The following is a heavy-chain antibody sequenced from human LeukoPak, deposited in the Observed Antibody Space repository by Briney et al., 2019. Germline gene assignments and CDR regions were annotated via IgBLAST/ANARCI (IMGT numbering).Heavy chain of an antibody. Sequence: EASVKVSCKASGGTFSSYAISWVRQAPGQGLGWMGGIIPIFGTANYAQKFQGRVTITADESTSTAYMELSSLRSEDTAVYYCAFLRYDSSGPPPWGQGTLVTVSS. CDR1: GGTFSSYA. V-gene: IGHV1-69*13. J-gene: IGHJ5*02. CDR2: IIPIFGTA. D-gene: IGHD3-22*01. CDR3: AFLRYDSSGPPP.